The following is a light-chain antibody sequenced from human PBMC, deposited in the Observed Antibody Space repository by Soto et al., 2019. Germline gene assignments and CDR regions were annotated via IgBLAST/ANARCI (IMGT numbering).Light chain of an antibody. Sequence: IVLTQSPATLSLSPGERATLSCRASQSVTNYLAWYQQKAGQAPRLLIYETIHRATGVPARFSGSGSGTDCTLTISSLEPEDFAVYYCQHRSNWLITFGQGTRLEIK. CDR2: ETI. J-gene: IGKJ5*01. CDR3: QHRSNWLIT. CDR1: QSVTNY. V-gene: IGKV3-11*01.